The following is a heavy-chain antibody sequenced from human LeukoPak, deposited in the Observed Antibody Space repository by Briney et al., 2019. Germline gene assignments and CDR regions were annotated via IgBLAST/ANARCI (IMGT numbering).Heavy chain of an antibody. Sequence: PGGSLRLSCAASGFTFSNYWMNWVRQAPGKGLEWVANIKQDGSETRYVDSVKGRFTISRDNAKNSLFLQVNSLRADDTAVYFCARGFSGSFEYWGQGTLVTVSS. V-gene: IGHV3-7*01. CDR2: IKQDGSET. J-gene: IGHJ4*02. CDR1: GFTFSNYW. D-gene: IGHD1-26*01. CDR3: ARGFSGSFEY.